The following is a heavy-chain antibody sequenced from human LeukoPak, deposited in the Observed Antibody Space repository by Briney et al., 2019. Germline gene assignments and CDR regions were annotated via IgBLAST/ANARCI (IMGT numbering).Heavy chain of an antibody. V-gene: IGHV3-7*01. CDR2: IKQDGSEK. J-gene: IGHJ3*02. CDR1: GFTFSSYW. Sequence: GGSLRLSCAASGFTFSSYWMSWVRQAPGKGLEWVANIKQDGSEKYYVDSVKGRFTISRDNAKNSLYLQMNSLRAADTDLCSSAGPCLTTGDAFDIWGQGTMVTVSS. CDR3: AGPCLTTGDAFDI. D-gene: IGHD5/OR15-5a*01.